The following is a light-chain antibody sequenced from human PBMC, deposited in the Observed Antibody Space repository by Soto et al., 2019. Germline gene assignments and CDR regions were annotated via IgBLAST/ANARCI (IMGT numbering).Light chain of an antibody. CDR2: GAS. V-gene: IGKV3-20*01. CDR1: QSISSSY. CDR3: QQYGSSPWT. Sequence: EIVLTQSPDTLSLSPGERATLSCRASQSISSSYLAWYQQKPGQTPRLLIYGASSRATGIPDRFSGSGSGTDFTLTISRLEPEDFAGYYCQQYGSSPWTFGQGTKVEIK. J-gene: IGKJ1*01.